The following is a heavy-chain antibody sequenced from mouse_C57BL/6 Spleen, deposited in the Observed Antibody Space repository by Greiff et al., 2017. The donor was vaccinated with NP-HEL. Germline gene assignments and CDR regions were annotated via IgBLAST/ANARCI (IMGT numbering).Heavy chain of an antibody. V-gene: IGHV1-82*01. CDR2: IYPGDGDT. CDR3: ARSSIYYYGFDY. D-gene: IGHD1-1*01. J-gene: IGHJ2*01. CDR1: GYAFSSSW. Sequence: QVQLKQSGPELVKPGASVKISCKASGYAFSSSWMNWVKQRPGKGLEWIGRIYPGDGDTNYNGKFKGKATLTADKSSSTAYMQLSSLTSEDSAVYFCARSSIYYYGFDYWGQGTTLTVSS.